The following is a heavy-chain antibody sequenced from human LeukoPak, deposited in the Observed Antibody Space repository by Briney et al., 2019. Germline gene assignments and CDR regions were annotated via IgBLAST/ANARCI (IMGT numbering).Heavy chain of an antibody. J-gene: IGHJ3*02. D-gene: IGHD2-15*01. V-gene: IGHV3-48*01. CDR1: GFTFSSYS. Sequence: PGGSLRLACAASGFTFSSYSMNWVRQAPGKGLEWVSYISSSSSTIYYADSVRGRFTISRDNAKNSLYLQMNSLRAEDTAVYYCARDRGYCSGGSCYDAFDIWGQGTMVTVSS. CDR3: ARDRGYCSGGSCYDAFDI. CDR2: ISSSSSTI.